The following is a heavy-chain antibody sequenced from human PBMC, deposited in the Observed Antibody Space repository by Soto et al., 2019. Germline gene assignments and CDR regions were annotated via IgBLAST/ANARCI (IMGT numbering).Heavy chain of an antibody. CDR1: GGSISTCGYY. V-gene: IGHV4-31*03. CDR2: FYYSGST. Sequence: QGQLQESGPGLVKPSQTLSLTCTVSGGSISTCGYYWNWLRQHPGKCLEWIGYFYYSGSTYYNPALKRRVTISVNTAQNQCSRQLSSVTAADTAVYYCARSVFPWGQGTLRTVSS. CDR3: ARSVFP. J-gene: IGHJ5*02.